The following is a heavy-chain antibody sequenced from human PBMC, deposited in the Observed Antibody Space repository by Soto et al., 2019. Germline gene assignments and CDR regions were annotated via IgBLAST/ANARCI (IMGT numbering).Heavy chain of an antibody. V-gene: IGHV3-7*05. J-gene: IGHJ4*02. Sequence: EVQLVESGGGLVQPGGSLRLSCAASGFTFRDYWMTWVRQAPGKGLECVANIKTDGSVKYYVDPVKGRFTISRDNAKNSLYLQMNSLRAEDTAVYYCASSMGRGGNDYWGQGTLVTVSS. CDR1: GFTFRDYW. CDR2: IKTDGSVK. D-gene: IGHD3-10*01. CDR3: ASSMGRGGNDY.